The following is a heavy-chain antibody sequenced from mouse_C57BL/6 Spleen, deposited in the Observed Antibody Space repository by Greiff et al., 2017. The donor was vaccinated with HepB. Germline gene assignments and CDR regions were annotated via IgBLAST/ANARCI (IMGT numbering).Heavy chain of an antibody. Sequence: QVQLQQPGAELVRPGSSVKLSCKASGYTFTSYWMDWVKQRPGQGLEWIGNIYPSDSETHYNQKFKDKATLTVDKSSSTAYMQLSSLTSEDSAVYYCARGDYGSSYNWYFDVWGTGTTVTVSS. D-gene: IGHD1-1*01. CDR3: ARGDYGSSYNWYFDV. CDR2: IYPSDSET. V-gene: IGHV1-61*01. J-gene: IGHJ1*03. CDR1: GYTFTSYW.